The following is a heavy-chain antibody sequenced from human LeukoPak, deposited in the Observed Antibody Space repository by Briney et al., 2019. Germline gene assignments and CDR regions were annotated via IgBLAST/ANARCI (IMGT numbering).Heavy chain of an antibody. D-gene: IGHD5-12*01. V-gene: IGHV3-21*01. CDR2: ISSSSSYI. J-gene: IGHJ4*02. CDR1: GFTFSSYS. CDR3: AREGIVATIVFDY. Sequence: GGSLRLSCGASGFTFSSYSMNWVRQAPGKGLEWVSSISSSSSYIYYADSVKGRFTISRDNAKNSLYLQMNSLRAEDTAVYYCAREGIVATIVFDYWGQGTLVTVSS.